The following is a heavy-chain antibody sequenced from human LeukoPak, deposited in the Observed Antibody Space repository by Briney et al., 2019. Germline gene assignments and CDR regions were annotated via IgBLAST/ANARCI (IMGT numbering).Heavy chain of an antibody. V-gene: IGHV5-51*01. CDR1: GYSFTDYW. J-gene: IGHJ6*02. D-gene: IGHD3-10*01. CDR3: ARLSRITMVRGAMDA. Sequence: GESLKISCKGSGYSFTDYWIAWVRQMPGQGLEWMGLIYPRDSEIRNSPSFQGQVTISADKSINTAYLQWSTLKASDTAIYYCARLSRITMVRGAMDARGQGTPVTVSS. CDR2: IYPRDSEI.